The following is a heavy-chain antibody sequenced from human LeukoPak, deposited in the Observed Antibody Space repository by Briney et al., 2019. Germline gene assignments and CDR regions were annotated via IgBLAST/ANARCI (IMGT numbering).Heavy chain of an antibody. CDR2: IASSGRTR. CDR3: ALLAVASDFDY. D-gene: IGHD6-19*01. Sequence: SGGSLRLSCAVSGFPFSFFEINWVRQAPGKGLEWASNIASSGRTRYYADSVKGRFSISRDNAKNSLYLQMNTLRVEDTGVYYCALLAVASDFDYWGQGALVTVSS. CDR1: GFPFSFFE. J-gene: IGHJ4*02. V-gene: IGHV3-48*03.